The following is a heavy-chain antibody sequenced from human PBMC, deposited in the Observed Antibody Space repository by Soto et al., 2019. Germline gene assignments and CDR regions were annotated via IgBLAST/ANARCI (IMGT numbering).Heavy chain of an antibody. D-gene: IGHD2-21*02. CDR2: IYYSGST. V-gene: IGHV4-31*03. Sequence: SLTCTVSGGSISSGDYYWSWIRQHPGKGLEWIGYIYYSGSTYYNPSLKSRITVSVDTSKNQFSLKLSSVTAADTAVYYCARDAVVTPTRAGFDIWGHGTMVTVSS. CDR1: GGSISSGDYY. CDR3: ARDAVVTPTRAGFDI. J-gene: IGHJ3*02.